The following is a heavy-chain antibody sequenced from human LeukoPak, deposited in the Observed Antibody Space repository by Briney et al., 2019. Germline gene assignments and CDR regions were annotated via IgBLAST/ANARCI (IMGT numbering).Heavy chain of an antibody. D-gene: IGHD6-13*01. CDR2: ISGDGGST. CDR3: AKDLTAWGIAAAGCPGY. J-gene: IGHJ4*02. Sequence: PGGSLRLSCAASGFTFDDYAMHWVRQAPGKGLEWVTLISGDGGSTYYADSVKGRFTISRDNSKNSLYLQMNSLRTEDTALYYCAKDLTAWGIAAAGCPGYWGQGTLVTVSS. V-gene: IGHV3-43*02. CDR1: GFTFDDYA.